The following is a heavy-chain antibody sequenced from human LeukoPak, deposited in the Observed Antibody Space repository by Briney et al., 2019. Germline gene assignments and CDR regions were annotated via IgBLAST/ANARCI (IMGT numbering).Heavy chain of an antibody. V-gene: IGHV3-23*01. CDR2: ISGSGGST. CDR3: AKPYYYGSGSYFDY. D-gene: IGHD3-10*01. J-gene: IGHJ4*02. Sequence: GGSLRLSCASSGFTFSSFAMSWVPEARGKGLEWVSDISGSGGSTYYADSVKGRFTISRDNSKNTLYLQMNSLRADDTAVYYCAKPYYYGSGSYFDYWGQGALVTVSS. CDR1: GFTFSSFA.